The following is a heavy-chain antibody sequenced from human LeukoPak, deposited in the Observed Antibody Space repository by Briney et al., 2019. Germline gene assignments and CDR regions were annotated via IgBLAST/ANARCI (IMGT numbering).Heavy chain of an antibody. CDR2: INPNSGGT. Sequence: ASVKVSCKASGYTFTSYDINWVRQAPGQGLEWMGWINPNSGGTNYAQKFQGRVTMTRDTSISTAYMELSRLRSDDTAVYYCARDWGVGADNWFDPWGQGTLVTVSS. CDR3: ARDWGVGADNWFDP. D-gene: IGHD1-26*01. J-gene: IGHJ5*02. V-gene: IGHV1-2*02. CDR1: GYTFTSYD.